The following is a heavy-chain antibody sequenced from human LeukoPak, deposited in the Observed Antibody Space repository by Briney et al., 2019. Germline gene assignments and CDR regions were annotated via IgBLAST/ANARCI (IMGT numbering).Heavy chain of an antibody. CDR1: GGSFSGYY. Sequence: PSETLSLTCAVYGGSFSGYYWSWIRQPPGKGLEWIGEINHSGSTNYNPSLKSRVTISVDTSKNQFSLKLSSVTAADTAVYYCARVITFGGVIVRPHYFDYWGQGTLVTVSS. CDR2: INHSGST. D-gene: IGHD3-16*02. V-gene: IGHV4-34*01. CDR3: ARVITFGGVIVRPHYFDY. J-gene: IGHJ4*02.